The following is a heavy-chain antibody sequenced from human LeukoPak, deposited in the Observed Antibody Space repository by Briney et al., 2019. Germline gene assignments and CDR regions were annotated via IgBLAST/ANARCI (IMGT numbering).Heavy chain of an antibody. CDR1: GGSFSGYY. CDR3: ARWGSGWSYFDY. J-gene: IGHJ4*02. V-gene: IGHV4-34*01. CDR2: INHSGST. Sequence: SETLSLTCAVDGGSFSGYYWSWIRQPPGKGLGWIGEINHSGSTNYNPSLKSRVTISVDTSKNQFSLKLSSVTAADTAVYYCARWGSGWSYFDYWGQGTLVTVSS. D-gene: IGHD6-19*01.